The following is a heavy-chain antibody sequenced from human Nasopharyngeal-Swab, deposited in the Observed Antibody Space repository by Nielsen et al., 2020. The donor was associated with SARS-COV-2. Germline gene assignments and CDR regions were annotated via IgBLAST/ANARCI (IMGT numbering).Heavy chain of an antibody. D-gene: IGHD2/OR15-2a*01. J-gene: IGHJ4*02. CDR2: ISGSGAISGSGGST. CDR3: AKDLRGPYFF. Sequence: GESLKISCVASGYSFRTYGMSWVRQAPGKGLEWVAAISGSGAISGSGGSTYYADSVTGRFTISRDNSKNTLSLQMNGLGAEDTAVYYCAKDLRGPYFFWGQGTLDTVSS. V-gene: IGHV3-23*01. CDR1: GYSFRTYG.